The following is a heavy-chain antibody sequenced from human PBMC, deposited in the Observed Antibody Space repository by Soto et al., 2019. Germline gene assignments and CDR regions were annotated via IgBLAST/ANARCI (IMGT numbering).Heavy chain of an antibody. CDR1: GYSITAGGYY. V-gene: IGHV4-31*03. CDR2: CSSSGSI. Sequence: SATLSLTCSVSGYSITAGGYYWSWISQHPGKGLEGIGSCSSSGSIIYNPSLKSRVSISGDTSRNQFSMTLTSVTAADTALYYCARMYSSGSGWFHPWGQGTLVTVS. J-gene: IGHJ5*02. D-gene: IGHD3-22*01. CDR3: ARMYSSGSGWFHP.